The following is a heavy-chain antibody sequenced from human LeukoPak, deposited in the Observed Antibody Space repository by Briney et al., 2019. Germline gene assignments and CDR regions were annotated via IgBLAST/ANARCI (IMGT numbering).Heavy chain of an antibody. CDR3: ARGSTHYDVLTGYHYYFDY. CDR2: ISGSGGST. V-gene: IGHV3-23*01. Sequence: LSGGSLRLSCAASGFTFSSYGMSWVRQAPGKGLEWVSAISGSGGSTYYADSVKGRFTISRDNSKNTLYLQMNSLRAEDTAVYYCARGSTHYDVLTGYHYYFDYWGQGTLVTVSS. CDR1: GFTFSSYG. D-gene: IGHD3-9*01. J-gene: IGHJ4*02.